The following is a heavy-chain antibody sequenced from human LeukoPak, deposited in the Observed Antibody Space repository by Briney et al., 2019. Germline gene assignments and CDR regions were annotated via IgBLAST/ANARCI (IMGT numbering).Heavy chain of an antibody. Sequence: GGSLRLSCAASGFTFSSYGMYWVRQAPGKGLEWVAFIRYDGSNKYYADSVKGRFTISRDNSKNTLYLQMNSLRAEDTAVYYCAKDGVTAGTPYHMDVWGKGTTVTVSS. J-gene: IGHJ6*03. V-gene: IGHV3-30*02. CDR2: IRYDGSNK. CDR3: AKDGVTAGTPYHMDV. D-gene: IGHD4-23*01. CDR1: GFTFSSYG.